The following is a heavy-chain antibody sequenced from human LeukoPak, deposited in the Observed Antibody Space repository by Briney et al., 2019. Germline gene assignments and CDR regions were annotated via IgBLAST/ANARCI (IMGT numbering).Heavy chain of an antibody. Sequence: PGGSLRLSCAASGFTFDDYAMHWVRHAPGKGLEWVSGISWNSGSIGYADSVKGRFTISRDNAKNSLYLQMNSLRAEDMALYYCAKGASFGVADGLDYWGQGTLVTVSS. CDR1: GFTFDDYA. CDR3: AKGASFGVADGLDY. CDR2: ISWNSGSI. V-gene: IGHV3-9*03. J-gene: IGHJ4*02. D-gene: IGHD3-3*01.